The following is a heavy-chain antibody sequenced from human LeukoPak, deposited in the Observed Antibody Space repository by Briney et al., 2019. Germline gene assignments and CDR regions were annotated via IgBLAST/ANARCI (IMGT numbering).Heavy chain of an antibody. CDR2: ISSSSSYI. Sequence: GGSLRLSCAASGFTFSSYEMNWVRQAPGKGLEWVSSISSSSSYIYYADSVKGRFTISRDNAKNSLYLQMNSLRAEDTAVYYCARDARGYSYGPAFDYWGQGTLVTVSS. D-gene: IGHD5-18*01. CDR3: ARDARGYSYGPAFDY. V-gene: IGHV3-21*01. J-gene: IGHJ4*02. CDR1: GFTFSSYE.